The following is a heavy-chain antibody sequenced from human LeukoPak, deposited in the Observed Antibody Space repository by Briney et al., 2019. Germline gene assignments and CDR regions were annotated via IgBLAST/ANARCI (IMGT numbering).Heavy chain of an antibody. D-gene: IGHD3-10*01. J-gene: IGHJ4*02. CDR3: ARRSMRDYYGSGSYYNY. CDR1: GYSFTSYW. Sequence: GESLKISCEGSGYSFTSYWIGWVRQMPGKGLEWMGIIYPGDSDTRYSPSFQGQVTISADKSISTAYLQWSSLKASDTAMCYCARRSMRDYYGSGSYYNYWGQGTLVTVSS. V-gene: IGHV5-51*01. CDR2: IYPGDSDT.